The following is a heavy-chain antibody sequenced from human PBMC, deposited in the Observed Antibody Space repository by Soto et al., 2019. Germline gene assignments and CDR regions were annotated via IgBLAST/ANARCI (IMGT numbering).Heavy chain of an antibody. CDR2: IIPIFGTA. D-gene: IGHD1-20*01. Sequence: QVQLVQSGAEVKKPGSSVKVSCKASGGTFSSYAINWVRQAPGQGLEWRGGIIPIFGTADYAQKFQGRVTNPADESTSTASIGLSRLRSEDTSVYYCASRINGSSKYYHGMDVWGQGTTVTVSS. J-gene: IGHJ6*02. CDR1: GGTFSSYA. CDR3: ASRINGSSKYYHGMDV. V-gene: IGHV1-69*12.